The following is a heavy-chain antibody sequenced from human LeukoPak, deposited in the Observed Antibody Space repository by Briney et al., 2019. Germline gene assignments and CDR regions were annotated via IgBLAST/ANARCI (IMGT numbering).Heavy chain of an antibody. J-gene: IGHJ4*02. CDR1: GFTFSSYA. Sequence: GGSLRLSSAASGFTFSSYAMSWVPQAPGKGLEWVSAISGSGGSTYYADSVKGRFTISRDNSKNTLYLQMNSLRAEDTAVYYCAKRGTSRARIDYWGQGTLVTVSS. V-gene: IGHV3-23*01. CDR2: ISGSGGST. CDR3: AKRGTSRARIDY. D-gene: IGHD3-16*01.